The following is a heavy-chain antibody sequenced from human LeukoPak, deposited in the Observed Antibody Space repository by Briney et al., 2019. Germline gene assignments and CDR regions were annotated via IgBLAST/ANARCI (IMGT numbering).Heavy chain of an antibody. J-gene: IGHJ6*02. CDR2: ISATSTFI. V-gene: IGHV3-21*01. CDR3: ARQNPFYDSSGYPPSNYYYYGMDV. Sequence: GGSLRLSCSASGFTFSRHHMTWVRQAPGKGLEWVSSISATSTFIEDADSVKGRFTISRDNAKNSVYLQMDSLKDEDTAVYYCARQNPFYDSSGYPPSNYYYYGMDVWGQGTTVTVSS. D-gene: IGHD3-22*01. CDR1: GFTFSRHH.